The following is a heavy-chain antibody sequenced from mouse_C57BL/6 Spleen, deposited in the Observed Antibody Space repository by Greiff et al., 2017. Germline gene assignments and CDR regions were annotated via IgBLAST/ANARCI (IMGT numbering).Heavy chain of an antibody. J-gene: IGHJ4*01. CDR1: GFTFSDYG. CDR2: ISSGSSTI. V-gene: IGHV5-17*01. D-gene: IGHD1-1*01. Sequence: EVKLVESGGGLVKPGGSLKLSCAASGFTFSDYGMHWVRQAPEKGLEWVAYISSGSSTIYYADTVKGRFTISRDNAKNTLFLQMTSLRSEDTAMYYCARPLITTVVANYAMDYWGQGTSVTVSS. CDR3: ARPLITTVVANYAMDY.